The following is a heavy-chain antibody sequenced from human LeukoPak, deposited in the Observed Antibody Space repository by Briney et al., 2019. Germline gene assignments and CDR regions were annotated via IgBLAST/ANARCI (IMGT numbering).Heavy chain of an antibody. Sequence: PGGSLRLSCAASGFTFSSYAMSWVRQAPGKGLEWVSAISGNGGGTYYADSVKGRFTISRDNSKNTLYLQMNSLRAEDTAVYYCAMFIAAADTVWGQGTLVTVSS. J-gene: IGHJ4*02. CDR1: GFTFSSYA. CDR2: ISGNGGGT. D-gene: IGHD6-13*01. CDR3: AMFIAAADTV. V-gene: IGHV3-23*01.